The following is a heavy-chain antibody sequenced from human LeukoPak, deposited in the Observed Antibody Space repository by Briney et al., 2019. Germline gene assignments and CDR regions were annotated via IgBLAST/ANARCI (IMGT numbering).Heavy chain of an antibody. V-gene: IGHV1-69*13. J-gene: IGHJ5*02. Sequence: SVKVSCKASGGTFSRNAISWVRQAPGQGLEWMGGIIPFLSTADYAQKFQGRITITADESTSTAYMELSSLRSDDTAVYYCARDSHDWNYSGFDPWGQGTLVTVSS. CDR1: GGTFSRNA. CDR3: ARDSHDWNYSGFDP. CDR2: IIPFLSTA. D-gene: IGHD1-7*01.